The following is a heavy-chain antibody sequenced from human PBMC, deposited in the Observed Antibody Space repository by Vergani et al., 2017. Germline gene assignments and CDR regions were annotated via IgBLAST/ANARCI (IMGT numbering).Heavy chain of an antibody. Sequence: VQLLESGGGLVQPGGSLRLTCAASEFTFSNYAMNWVRQAPGKGLEWVSGISGSGVSAYSTDSVKGRFTISRDNSKNMLFLQMNNLRTEDTAIYYCARDRYYLGSGSYPYFYYYGLDVWGQGTAVTVSS. CDR3: ARDRYYLGSGSYPYFYYYGLDV. CDR1: EFTFSNYA. V-gene: IGHV3-23*01. CDR2: ISGSGVSA. J-gene: IGHJ6*02. D-gene: IGHD3-10*01.